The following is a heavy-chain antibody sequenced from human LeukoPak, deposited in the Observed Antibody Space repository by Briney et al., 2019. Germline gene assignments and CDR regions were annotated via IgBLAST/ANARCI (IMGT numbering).Heavy chain of an antibody. CDR3: ARARGSSGYDYLDYYYYMDV. CDR2: IYYSGST. CDR1: GGSISSYY. J-gene: IGHJ6*03. D-gene: IGHD5-12*01. Sequence: TSETLSLTCTVSGGSISSYYWSWIRQPPGKGLEWIGYIYYSGSTNYNPSLKSRVTISVDTSKNQFSLKLSSVTAADTAVYYCARARGSSGYDYLDYYYYMDVWGKGTTVTVSS. V-gene: IGHV4-59*01.